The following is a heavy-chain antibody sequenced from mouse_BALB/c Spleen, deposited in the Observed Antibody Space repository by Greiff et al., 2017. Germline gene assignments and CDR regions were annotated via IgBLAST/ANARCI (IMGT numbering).Heavy chain of an antibody. CDR3: AGGYDVFAY. J-gene: IGHJ3*01. V-gene: IGHV2-9*02. D-gene: IGHD2-2*01. CDR2: IWAGGST. Sequence: VQLKESGPGLVAPSQSLSITCTVSGFSLTSYGVHWVRQPPGKGLEWLGVIWAGGSTNYNSALMSRLSISKDNSKSQVFLKMNSLQTDDTAMYYCAGGYDVFAYWGQGTLVTVSA. CDR1: GFSLTSYG.